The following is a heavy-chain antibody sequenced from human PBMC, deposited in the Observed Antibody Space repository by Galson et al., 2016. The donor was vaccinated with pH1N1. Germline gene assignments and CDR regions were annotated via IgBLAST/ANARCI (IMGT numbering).Heavy chain of an antibody. CDR3: ARGDTKGSFGLDT. CDR2: VHPRAGVT. V-gene: IGHV1-46*03. CDR1: TYTFSNFI. Sequence: SVKVSCKASTYTFSNFIIHWVRQAPGQGLEWMGLVHPRAGVTKVAQRVQDRVTMTSDTSTSSVYMELSSLRSEDTAVYYCARGDTKGSFGLDTWGQGTLVTVSS. J-gene: IGHJ4*02. D-gene: IGHD3-10*01.